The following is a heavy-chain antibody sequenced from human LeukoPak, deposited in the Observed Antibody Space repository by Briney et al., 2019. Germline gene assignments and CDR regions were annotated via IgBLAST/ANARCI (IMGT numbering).Heavy chain of an antibody. V-gene: IGHV1-69*13. D-gene: IGHD2-2*01. Sequence: SVKASCKASGGTFSNYAISWVRQAPGQGLEWMGGIIPVFSTAIYAQKFQGRVTITADESTSTAYMALSTLRSEDTAVYYCARGGIVVVPPDISHHEALHIWGQGTMTVSS. J-gene: IGHJ3*02. CDR2: IIPVFSTA. CDR3: ARGGIVVVPPDISHHEALHI. CDR1: GGTFSNYA.